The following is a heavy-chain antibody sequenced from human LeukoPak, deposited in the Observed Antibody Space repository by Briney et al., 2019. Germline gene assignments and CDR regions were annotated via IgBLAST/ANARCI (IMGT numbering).Heavy chain of an antibody. CDR2: IRRKAYGGTS. D-gene: IGHD1-26*01. V-gene: IGHV3-49*04. J-gene: IGHJ5*02. CDR3: TRVVGPDDLSWFDP. CDR1: GFTFGDYP. Sequence: PGGSLRLSCAASGFTFGDYPMSWVRQAPGKGLEWVGFIRRKAYGGTSEYAASVKGRFTISRDDSKNIAYVQMNSLKTEDTAVYYCTRVVGPDDLSWFDPWGQATLVTVSP.